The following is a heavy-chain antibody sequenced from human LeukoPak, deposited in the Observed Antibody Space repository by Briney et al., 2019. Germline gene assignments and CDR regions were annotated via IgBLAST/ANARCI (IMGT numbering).Heavy chain of an antibody. CDR1: GGSFSGYY. D-gene: IGHD3-10*01. Sequence: SETLSLTCAVYGGSFSGYYWSWIRRPPGKGLEWIGEINHSGNTNYNPSLKSRVTISVDTSKNQFSLKLSSVTAADTAVYYCATAQNYYGSGSYYPWDYYYGMDVWGQGTTVTVSS. V-gene: IGHV4-34*01. CDR2: INHSGNT. J-gene: IGHJ6*02. CDR3: ATAQNYYGSGSYYPWDYYYGMDV.